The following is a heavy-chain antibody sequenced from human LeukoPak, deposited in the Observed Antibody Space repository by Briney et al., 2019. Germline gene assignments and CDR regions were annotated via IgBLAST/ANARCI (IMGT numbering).Heavy chain of an antibody. CDR3: ARAGYGFYYYYMDV. D-gene: IGHD1-1*01. CDR1: GFTFSSYA. Sequence: KPGGSLRLSCAASGFTFSSYAMSWVRQAPGKGLEWVSSISSSSSYIYYADSVKGRFTISRDNAKNSLYLQMNSLRAEDTAVYYCARAGYGFYYYYMDVWGKGTTVTVSS. V-gene: IGHV3-21*01. CDR2: ISSSSSYI. J-gene: IGHJ6*03.